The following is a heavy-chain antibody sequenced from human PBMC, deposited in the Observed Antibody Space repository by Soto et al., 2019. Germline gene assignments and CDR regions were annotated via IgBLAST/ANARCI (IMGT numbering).Heavy chain of an antibody. CDR2: IYYSGST. D-gene: IGHD1-7*01. CDR1: GGSTSSSSYY. J-gene: IGHJ4*02. V-gene: IGHV4-39*01. CDR3: ARLRTGTTLDY. Sequence: SETLSLTCTVSGGSTSSSSYYWGWIRQPPGKGLEWIGSIYYSGSTYYNPSLKSRVTISVDTSKNQFSLKLSSVTAADTAVYYCARLRTGTTLDYWGQGTLVTVSS.